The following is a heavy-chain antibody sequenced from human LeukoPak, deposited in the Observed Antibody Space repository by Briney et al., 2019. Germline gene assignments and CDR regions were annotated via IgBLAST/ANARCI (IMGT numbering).Heavy chain of an antibody. CDR3: ARGYYDILTGYFLFDY. CDR2: IYYSGST. Sequence: SETLSLTCTVSGGSISSSSYYWGWIRQPPGKGLEWIGTIYYSGSTYYNPSLKSRVTISVDTSKNQFSPKLSSVTAADTAVYYCARGYYDILTGYFLFDYWGQGTLVTVSS. J-gene: IGHJ4*02. D-gene: IGHD3-9*01. V-gene: IGHV4-39*07. CDR1: GGSISSSSYY.